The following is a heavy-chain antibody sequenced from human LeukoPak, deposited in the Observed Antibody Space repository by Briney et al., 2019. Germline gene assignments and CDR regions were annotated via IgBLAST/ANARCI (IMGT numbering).Heavy chain of an antibody. CDR2: INPNSGGT. J-gene: IGHJ5*02. CDR3: ARARTYYYGSGSKWFDP. CDR1: GYTFTGYY. Sequence: GASVKVSCKASGYTFTGYYMHWVRQAPGQGLEWMGWINPNSGGTNYAQKFQGRVTMTRDTSISTAYMELSSLRSEDTAVYYCARARTYYYGSGSKWFDPWGQGTLVTVSS. D-gene: IGHD3-10*01. V-gene: IGHV1-2*02.